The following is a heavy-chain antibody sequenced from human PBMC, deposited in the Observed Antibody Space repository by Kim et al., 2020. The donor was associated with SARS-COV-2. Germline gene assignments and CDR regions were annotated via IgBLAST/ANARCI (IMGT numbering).Heavy chain of an antibody. Sequence: IDGQRFQGRVTMTEDPATDTAYMQLSSLRSEDTAVYYCATATGDFWSGSQHWGQGTLVTVSS. D-gene: IGHD3-3*01. J-gene: IGHJ1*01. V-gene: IGHV1-24*01. CDR3: ATATGDFWSGSQH.